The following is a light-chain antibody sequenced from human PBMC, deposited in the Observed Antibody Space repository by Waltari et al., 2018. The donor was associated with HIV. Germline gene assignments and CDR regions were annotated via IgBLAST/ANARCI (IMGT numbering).Light chain of an antibody. CDR3: SSYARNSPWL. Sequence: QSVLTPPASVSGAPGHSITLSCTGTASAFVDYNYVSWYQQLPGTAPKVVIYDVTQRPCGSSHRFSGFRSGTTAALTISGLQAEDEADDYCSSYARNSPWLVGGGTKLTVL. CDR2: DVT. CDR1: ASAFVDYNY. J-gene: IGLJ2*01. V-gene: IGLV2-14*03.